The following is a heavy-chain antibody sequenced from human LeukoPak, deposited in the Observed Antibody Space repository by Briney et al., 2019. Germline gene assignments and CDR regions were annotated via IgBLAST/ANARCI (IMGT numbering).Heavy chain of an antibody. CDR2: INHSGST. CDR1: GGSFNDYY. Sequence: SETLSLTCAVYGGSFNDYYWTWIRQSPGKGLEWIGEINHSGSTSYNPSLKSRVTISVDTSKNQFSLKLSSVTAADTAVYYCARLCIAAAGPRTYYYYYYMDVWGKGTTVTISS. D-gene: IGHD6-13*01. V-gene: IGHV4-34*01. J-gene: IGHJ6*03. CDR3: ARLCIAAAGPRTYYYYYYMDV.